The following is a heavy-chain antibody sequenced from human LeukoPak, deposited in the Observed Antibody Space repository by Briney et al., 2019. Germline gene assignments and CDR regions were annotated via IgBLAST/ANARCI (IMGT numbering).Heavy chain of an antibody. CDR2: IYYTGIT. J-gene: IGHJ3*02. Sequence: KPSETLSLTCTVSGGSISSYYWSWIRQPPGKGLEWIGYIYYTGITDYSPSLKSRVTISLDTSRNQFSLKLNSVTAADTAVYYCAKSNGYGLVDIWGQGTMVTVSS. V-gene: IGHV4-59*12. CDR3: AKSNGYGLVDI. CDR1: GGSISSYY. D-gene: IGHD3-10*01.